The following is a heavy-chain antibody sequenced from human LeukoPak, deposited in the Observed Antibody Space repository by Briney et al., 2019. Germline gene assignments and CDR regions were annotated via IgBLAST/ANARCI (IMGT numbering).Heavy chain of an antibody. Sequence: SETLSLTCTVSGGSISSGSYYWSWIRQPAGKGLEWIGRIYTSGSTNYNPSLKSRVTISVDTSKNQFSLKLSSVTAADTAVYYCARDTTAAEYWFDPGGQGTLVTVSS. CDR1: GGSISSGSYY. CDR3: ARDTTAAEYWFDP. CDR2: IYTSGST. V-gene: IGHV4-61*02. D-gene: IGHD1-1*01. J-gene: IGHJ5*02.